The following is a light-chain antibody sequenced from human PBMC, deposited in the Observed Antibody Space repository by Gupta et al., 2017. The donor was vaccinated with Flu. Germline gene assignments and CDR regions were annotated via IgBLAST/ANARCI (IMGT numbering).Light chain of an antibody. CDR2: WAS. CDR1: ESVLYSSNNKNF. V-gene: IGKV4-1*01. J-gene: IGKJ1*01. Sequence: DIVMTQSPESLAVSLGERATINCKSSESVLYSSNNKNFLAWYQQKPGQSPKLLIYWASTRQSGVPDRFSGSGSGTDFTLTISSRQAEDVATYYWQQYYTGRTFGQGTKVEIK. CDR3: QQYYTGRT.